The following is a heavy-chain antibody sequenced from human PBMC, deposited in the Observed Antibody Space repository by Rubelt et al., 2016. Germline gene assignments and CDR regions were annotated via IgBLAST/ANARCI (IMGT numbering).Heavy chain of an antibody. J-gene: IGHJ6*02. D-gene: IGHD1-26*01. CDR2: IWYDGSNK. CDR3: ARDLAGAYYGMDV. Sequence: GGVVQPGRSLRLSCAASGFTFSSYGMHWVRQAPGKGLEWVAVIWYDGSNKYYADSVKGRFTISRDNSKNTLYLQMNSLRAEDTAVYYCARDLAGAYYGMDVWGQGTTVTVSS. V-gene: IGHV3-33*01. CDR1: GFTFSSYG.